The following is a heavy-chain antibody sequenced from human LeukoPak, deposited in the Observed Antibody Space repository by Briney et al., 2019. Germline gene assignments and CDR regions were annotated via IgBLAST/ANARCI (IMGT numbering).Heavy chain of an antibody. CDR3: AKDCDGGNCYIDY. CDR1: GFTFTNYA. CDR2: MSGRGVST. V-gene: IGHV3-23*01. D-gene: IGHD4-23*01. J-gene: IGHJ4*02. Sequence: GGSLRLSCAASGFTFTNYAMSWVRQAPGKGLEWVSGMSGRGVSTYYADSVKGRFTISSDNSKNTLYLQMNSLRAEDTAIYYCAKDCDGGNCYIDYWGQGTLVTVAS.